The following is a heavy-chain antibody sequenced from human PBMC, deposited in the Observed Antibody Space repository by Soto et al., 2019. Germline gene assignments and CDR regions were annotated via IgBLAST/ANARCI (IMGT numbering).Heavy chain of an antibody. J-gene: IGHJ5*02. V-gene: IGHV4-34*01. CDR3: ATRITVFGLLIPPFDP. CDR1: GGSVNGYY. CDR2: INHTGGT. Sequence: SETLSLTCAVYGGSVNGYYWNWIRQPPGKGLEWIGEINHTGGTHYNPSLKGRVTMSVDTSKNQFSLRLSSVTAADTAIYYCATRITVFGLLIPPFDPWGQGTQVTVSS. D-gene: IGHD3-3*01.